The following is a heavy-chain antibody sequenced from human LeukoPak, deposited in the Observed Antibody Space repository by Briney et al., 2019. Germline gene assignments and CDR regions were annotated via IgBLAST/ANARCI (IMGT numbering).Heavy chain of an antibody. V-gene: IGHV1-69*13. CDR3: ARGRGIAAGYYFDY. D-gene: IGHD6-13*01. CDR2: IIPIFGTA. CDR1: GYRFITFG. Sequence: SVKVSCKTSGYRFITFGINWVRQAPGQGLGWMGGIIPIFGTANYAQKFQGRVTITADESTSTAYMELSSLRSEDTAVYYCARGRGIAAGYYFDYWGQGTLVTVSS. J-gene: IGHJ4*02.